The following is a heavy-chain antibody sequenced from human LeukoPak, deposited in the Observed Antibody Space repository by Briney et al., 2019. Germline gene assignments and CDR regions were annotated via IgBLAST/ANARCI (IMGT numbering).Heavy chain of an antibody. D-gene: IGHD2-15*01. CDR3: ARRLSGGAFDI. CDR2: IYPGDSDT. CDR1: GYSFISYW. V-gene: IGHV5-51*01. J-gene: IGHJ3*02. Sequence: GESLKISCQGSGYSFISYWIAWVRQMPGKGLEWMGIIYPGDSDTTYSPSFQGQVTISADKSISTAYLQWSSLKASDTAMYYCARRLSGGAFDIWGQGTMVTVSS.